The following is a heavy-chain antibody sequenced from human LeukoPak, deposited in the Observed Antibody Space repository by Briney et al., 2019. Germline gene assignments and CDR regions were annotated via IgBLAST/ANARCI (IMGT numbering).Heavy chain of an antibody. J-gene: IGHJ4*02. CDR3: ARVVPGVYYFDY. V-gene: IGHV3-21*01. D-gene: IGHD3-10*02. CDR2: ISSSSSYI. Sequence: GGSLRLSCAASGFTFSSYSMNWVRQAPGKGLEWVSSISSSSSYIYYADSVKGRFTISRDNAKNSLYLQMNSLRAEDTTVYYCARVVPGVYYFDYWGQGTLVTVSS. CDR1: GFTFSSYS.